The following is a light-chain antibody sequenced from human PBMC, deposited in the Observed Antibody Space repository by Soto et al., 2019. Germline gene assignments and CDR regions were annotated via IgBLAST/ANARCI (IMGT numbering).Light chain of an antibody. Sequence: IHSPDTQAVSICERPTIHCKPSQSALYSPTNENCIRWYQQKPGQPPKVLVHWTSRRQCGVLDRFSGSGSGTHFALTISSLQAEDGAVYYCQQYLTTLLTFGGGTKVDIK. CDR1: QSALYSPTNENC. CDR2: WTS. V-gene: IGKV4-1*01. J-gene: IGKJ4*01. CDR3: QQYLTTLLT.